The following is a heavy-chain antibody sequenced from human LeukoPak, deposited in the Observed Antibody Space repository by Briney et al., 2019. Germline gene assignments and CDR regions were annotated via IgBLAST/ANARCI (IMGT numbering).Heavy chain of an antibody. CDR2: IAWDSGRI. D-gene: IGHD3-3*01. CDR3: ARDLIIYYDLGRPTQNYYMDV. CDR1: GFSLDDYA. J-gene: IGHJ6*03. Sequence: PGGSLRLSCAASGFSLDDYAMYWVRQAPGKGLEWVSGIAWDSGRIAYADYVKGRFTISRDNAKNSLYLQMNSLRAEDTAVYYCARDLIIYYDLGRPTQNYYMDVWGKGTTVTVSS. V-gene: IGHV3-9*01.